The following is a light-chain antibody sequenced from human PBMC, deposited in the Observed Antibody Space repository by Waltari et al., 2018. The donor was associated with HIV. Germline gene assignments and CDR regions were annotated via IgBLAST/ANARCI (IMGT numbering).Light chain of an antibody. J-gene: IGLJ1*01. CDR3: QSYDSSLSGYV. CDR2: GNS. V-gene: IGLV1-40*01. CDR1: SSNIGAGYD. Sequence: QSVLTQPPSVSGAPGQRVTISCTGSSSNIGAGYDVHWYQQLPGTAPKLLICGNSNRPSGVPDRFSGSKSGTSASLAIAGLQAEDEADYYCQSYDSSLSGYVCGTGTKVTVL.